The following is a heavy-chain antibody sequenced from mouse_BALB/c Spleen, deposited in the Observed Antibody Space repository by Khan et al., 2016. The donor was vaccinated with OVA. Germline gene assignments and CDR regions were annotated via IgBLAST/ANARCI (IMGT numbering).Heavy chain of an antibody. CDR3: AIGGSGTRGDYGMDD. J-gene: IGHJ4*01. CDR2: ISSGSSAI. CDR1: GFTFSSFG. D-gene: IGHD2-14*01. V-gene: IGHV5-17*02. Sequence: EVELVESGGGLVQPGGSRKLSCAASGFTFSSFGMHWVRQAPEKGLEWVAYISSGSSAIYYADTVKGRFTIFRDNPKNTLFLQMTSLRSEDTAMYYCAIGGSGTRGDYGMDDWGQGTSVTVSS.